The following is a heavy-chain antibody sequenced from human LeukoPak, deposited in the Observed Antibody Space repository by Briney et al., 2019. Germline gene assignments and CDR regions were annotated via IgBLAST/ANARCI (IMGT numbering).Heavy chain of an antibody. D-gene: IGHD6-19*01. Sequence: SSETLSLTCTVSGGSISSYYWSWIRQPPGEGLEWIGYIYYSGSTNYNPSLKSRVTISVDTPKNQFSLKLSSVTAADTAVYYCARVISAVAGRRYYYGMDVWGQGTTVTVSS. J-gene: IGHJ6*02. CDR2: IYYSGST. V-gene: IGHV4-59*01. CDR1: GGSISSYY. CDR3: ARVISAVAGRRYYYGMDV.